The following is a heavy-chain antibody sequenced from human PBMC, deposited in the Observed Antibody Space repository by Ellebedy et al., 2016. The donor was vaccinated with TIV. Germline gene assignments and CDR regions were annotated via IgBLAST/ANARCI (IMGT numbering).Heavy chain of an antibody. Sequence: GGSLRLSCAASGFTFNTYIMDWVRQAPGKGLEWVSSISSSSNKIYYAGSVKGRFTISRDNAKNSLYLQMNSLRAEDTALYYCARTMVRGVLVIGKFDFWGQGTLVTVSS. CDR1: GFTFNTYI. CDR3: ARTMVRGVLVIGKFDF. V-gene: IGHV3-21*04. D-gene: IGHD3-10*01. J-gene: IGHJ4*02. CDR2: ISSSSNKI.